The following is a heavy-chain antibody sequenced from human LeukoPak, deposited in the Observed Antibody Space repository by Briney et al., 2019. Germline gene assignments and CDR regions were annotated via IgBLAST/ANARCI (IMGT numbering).Heavy chain of an antibody. CDR2: INHSGST. V-gene: IGHV4-34*01. Sequence: PSETLSLTCAVYGGSFSGYYWSWIRQPPGKGLEWIGEINHSGSTNYNPSLKSRVTISVDTSKNQFSLKLSSVTAADTAVYYCARRRSMSYAALDIWGQGTMVTVSP. D-gene: IGHD3-16*01. J-gene: IGHJ3*02. CDR3: ARRRSMSYAALDI. CDR1: GGSFSGYY.